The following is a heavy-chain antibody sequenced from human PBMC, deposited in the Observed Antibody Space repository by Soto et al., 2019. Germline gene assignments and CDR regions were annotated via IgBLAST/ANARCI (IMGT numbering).Heavy chain of an antibody. V-gene: IGHV3-23*01. CDR3: AKVSRDGSQVG. D-gene: IGHD1-26*01. CDR2: ITGSGTSI. Sequence: GGSLRLSCAASGFTFSPYAMSWVRQASGKGLEWVSSITGSGTSIYYADSVKGRFTISRDNSKNTLYLQMNSLRAEDTAVYYCAKVSRDGSQVGWGQGTLVTVSS. CDR1: GFTFSPYA. J-gene: IGHJ4*02.